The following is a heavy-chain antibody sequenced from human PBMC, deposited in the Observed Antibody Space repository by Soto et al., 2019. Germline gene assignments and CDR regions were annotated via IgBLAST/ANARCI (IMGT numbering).Heavy chain of an antibody. CDR3: ARCEGSMSSCFYFGW. D-gene: IGHD3-10*01. CDR2: IYSGGST. Sequence: GGALRLSCAAPGFTLNTKYMGWVRQAPGKGMEWVSAIYSGGSTFYADSVKDRFTIARDNSKNTVYLQMNSLRAEDTAVNYCARCEGSMSSCFYFGWWGQGT. V-gene: IGHV3-66*01. CDR1: GFTLNTKY. J-gene: IGHJ4*02.